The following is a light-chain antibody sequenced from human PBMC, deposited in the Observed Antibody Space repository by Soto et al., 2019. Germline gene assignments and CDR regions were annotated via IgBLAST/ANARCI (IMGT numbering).Light chain of an antibody. CDR1: QSPLYISNNQNY. Sequence: DIVMTLSPDALSVSLGERPTINCKSSQSPLYISNNQNYLGWYQQKPGQPPKLLIYGASTRESGVPDRFSGSGSGTDFTLTISSLQAEDVALYYCQQYYSSITFGQGPRLEI. V-gene: IGKV4-1*01. CDR2: GAS. CDR3: QQYYSSIT. J-gene: IGKJ5*01.